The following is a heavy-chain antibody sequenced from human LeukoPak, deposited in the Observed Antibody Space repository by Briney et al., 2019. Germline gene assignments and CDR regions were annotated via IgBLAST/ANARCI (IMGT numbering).Heavy chain of an antibody. V-gene: IGHV4-59*12. J-gene: IGHJ4*02. CDR3: ARGITIFGVAY. Sequence: KPSETLSLTCTVSGGSISSYYWSWIRQPPGKGLEWIGYIYYSGSTNYNPSLKSRVTISVDTSKNQFSLKLSSVTAADTAVYYCARGITIFGVAYWGQGTLVTVSS. CDR1: GGSISSYY. D-gene: IGHD3-3*01. CDR2: IYYSGST.